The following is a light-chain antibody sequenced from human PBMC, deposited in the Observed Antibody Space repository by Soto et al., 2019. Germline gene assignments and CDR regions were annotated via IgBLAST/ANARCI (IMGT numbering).Light chain of an antibody. V-gene: IGLV1-44*01. CDR1: RSNIGGNA. Sequence: QSVLTQPPSMSGTPGQRVTISCSGSRSNIGGNAVTWYQQVPGTAPRLLIYANDQRPSGVSDRFSGSKSATSASLTIRGLQSEDEDDYYCAVWDDNLKGLFGGGTQLTVL. CDR3: AVWDDNLKGL. J-gene: IGLJ2*01. CDR2: AND.